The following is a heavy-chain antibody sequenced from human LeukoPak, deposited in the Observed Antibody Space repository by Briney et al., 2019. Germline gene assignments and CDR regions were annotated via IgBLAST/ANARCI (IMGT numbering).Heavy chain of an antibody. CDR3: ARIVHDSSDPFDY. D-gene: IGHD3-22*01. Sequence: GESLKISCKGSGYSFTSYWIGWVRQMPGKGLEWMGIIYPGDSDTRYSPSFQGQVTISADKSISTAYLQWSSLKASDTAMYYYARIVHDSSDPFDYWGQGTLVTVSS. CDR2: IYPGDSDT. CDR1: GYSFTSYW. V-gene: IGHV5-51*01. J-gene: IGHJ4*02.